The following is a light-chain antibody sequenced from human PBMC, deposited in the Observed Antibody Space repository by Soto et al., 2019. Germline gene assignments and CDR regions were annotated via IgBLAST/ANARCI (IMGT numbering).Light chain of an antibody. Sequence: QSALTQPPSASGSRGQSVAISCTGTTSDIGGYNYVSWYQQHPGKAPKLMIYEVNKRPSGVPDRFSGSKSGNTASLTVSGLQAEDEADYYCSSHGGNSPYVFGTGTNLTVL. CDR2: EVN. J-gene: IGLJ1*01. V-gene: IGLV2-8*01. CDR1: TSDIGGYNY. CDR3: SSHGGNSPYV.